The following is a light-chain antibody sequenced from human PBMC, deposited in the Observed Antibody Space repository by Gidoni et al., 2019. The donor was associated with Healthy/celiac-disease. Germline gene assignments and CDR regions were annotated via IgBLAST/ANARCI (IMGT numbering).Light chain of an antibody. J-gene: IGKJ2*01. Sequence: EIVLTQSPGTLSLSPGERATLSCRASQSVSSSHLAWYQQKPGQAPRLLIYGASSRATGIPDRFSGSGSGTDFTLTISRLEPEDFAVYYCQQYGSSPPYIFGQGTKLEIK. V-gene: IGKV3-20*01. CDR3: QQYGSSPPYI. CDR2: GAS. CDR1: QSVSSSH.